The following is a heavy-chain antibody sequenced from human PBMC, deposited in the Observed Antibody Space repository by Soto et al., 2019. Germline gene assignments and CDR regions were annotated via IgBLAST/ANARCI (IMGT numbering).Heavy chain of an antibody. J-gene: IGHJ3*02. V-gene: IGHV4-4*02. Sequence: SETLSLTCAVSGGSISSSNWWSWVRQPPGKGLEWIGEIYHSGSTNYNPSLKSRVTISVDKSKNQFSLKLSSVTAADTAVYYCAREEPAAEYSSSSSAFDIWGQGTMVTVSS. CDR3: AREEPAAEYSSSSSAFDI. CDR2: IYHSGST. D-gene: IGHD6-6*01. CDR1: GGSISSSNW.